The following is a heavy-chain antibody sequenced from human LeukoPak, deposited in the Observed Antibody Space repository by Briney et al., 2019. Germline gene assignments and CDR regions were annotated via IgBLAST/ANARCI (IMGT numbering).Heavy chain of an antibody. CDR3: ARNYVGYAFDI. J-gene: IGHJ3*02. CDR1: GGSVRSYY. Sequence: PSETLSLTCTVSGGSVRSYYWSWIRQPPGKGLEWIGYIYSSGTTNYNPSLKTGVPISVDTSKNQFSLKLTSVTAADTAVYYCARNYVGYAFDIWGQGTMVTVSS. V-gene: IGHV4-59*02. D-gene: IGHD1-7*01. CDR2: IYSSGTT.